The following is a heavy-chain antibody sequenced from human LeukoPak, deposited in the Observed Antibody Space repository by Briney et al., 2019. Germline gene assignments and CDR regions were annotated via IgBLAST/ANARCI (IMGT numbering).Heavy chain of an antibody. J-gene: IGHJ4*02. Sequence: PGGSLRLSCAASGFTFDDYAMHWVRHAPGKGLEWVSGISWNSGNIGYADSVKGRFTISRDNAKNSLYLQMNSLRAEDTALYYCAKERSSLLWFGELLSWGQGTLVTVSS. CDR2: ISWNSGNI. CDR1: GFTFDDYA. D-gene: IGHD3-10*01. CDR3: AKERSSLLWFGELLS. V-gene: IGHV3-9*01.